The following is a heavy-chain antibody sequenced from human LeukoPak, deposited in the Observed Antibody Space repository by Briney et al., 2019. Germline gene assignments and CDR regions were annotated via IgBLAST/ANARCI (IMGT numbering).Heavy chain of an antibody. V-gene: IGHV1-46*01. CDR2: FNPSGGSGGTT. J-gene: IGHJ5*01. D-gene: IGHD4-11*01. Sequence: ASVKVSCKASGYTFTSYYMHWVRQAPGQGLEWMGIFNPSGGSGGTTRYAQKFQGRVSMTRDMSTRTVYMELSSLRSEDTAVYYCARGRTTVTSVFDCWGQGTLVTVSS. CDR1: GYTFTSYY. CDR3: ARGRTTVTSVFDC.